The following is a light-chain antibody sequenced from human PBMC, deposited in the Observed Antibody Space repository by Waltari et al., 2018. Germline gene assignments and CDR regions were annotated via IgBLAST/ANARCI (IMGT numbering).Light chain of an antibody. CDR2: DVN. V-gene: IGLV2-11*01. Sequence: QSALTQPPSVSGSPGQSVTISCTGTSSDVGGYNSVSWSQQHPDKAPKLIIFDVNQRPSGAPDRFSGSKSANTASLTIVGLQAEDEADYYCTSYTTRHSLVFGTGTKVTVL. CDR3: TSYTTRHSLV. CDR1: SSDVGGYNS. J-gene: IGLJ1*01.